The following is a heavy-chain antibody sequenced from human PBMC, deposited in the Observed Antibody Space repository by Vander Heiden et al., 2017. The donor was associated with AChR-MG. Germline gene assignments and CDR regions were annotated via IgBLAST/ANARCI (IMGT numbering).Heavy chain of an antibody. CDR3: ARDLGGSKGSIGMDV. Sequence: QVQLVQSGAEVKKPGSSVKVSCTASGGTFSSYASSWGRKAPGQGLEWMGRIIPILGIANYAQKFQGRVTITADKSTSTAYMELSSLRSEDTAVYYCARDLGGSKGSIGMDVWGQGTTVTVSS. CDR1: GGTFSSYA. V-gene: IGHV1-69*04. D-gene: IGHD2-2*01. CDR2: IIPILGIA. J-gene: IGHJ6*02.